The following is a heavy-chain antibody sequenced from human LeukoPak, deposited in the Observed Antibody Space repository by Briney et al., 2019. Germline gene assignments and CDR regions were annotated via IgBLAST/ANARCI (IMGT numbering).Heavy chain of an antibody. Sequence: GGSLRLSCAASGFTVSSNYMSWVRQAPGKGLEWVSVIYSGGSTYYADSVKGRFAISRDNSKNTLYLQMNSLGPEDTAMYYCVRSRQVVAALDIWGQGTMVSASS. CDR1: GFTVSSNY. V-gene: IGHV3-66*02. CDR3: VRSRQVVAALDI. J-gene: IGHJ3*02. D-gene: IGHD2-15*01. CDR2: IYSGGST.